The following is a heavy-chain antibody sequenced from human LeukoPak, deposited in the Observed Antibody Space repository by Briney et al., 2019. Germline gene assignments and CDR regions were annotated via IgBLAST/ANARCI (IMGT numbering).Heavy chain of an antibody. CDR1: GGSFSGYY. CDR3: ARGHYDYVWGSYPNPFFDY. Sequence: ASETLSLTCAVYGGSFSGYYWSWIRQPPGKGLEWIGEINHSGSTNCNPSLKSRVTISVDTSKNQFSLKLSSVTAADTAVYYCARGHYDYVWGSYPNPFFDYWGQGTLVTVSS. V-gene: IGHV4-34*01. D-gene: IGHD3-16*02. J-gene: IGHJ4*02. CDR2: INHSGST.